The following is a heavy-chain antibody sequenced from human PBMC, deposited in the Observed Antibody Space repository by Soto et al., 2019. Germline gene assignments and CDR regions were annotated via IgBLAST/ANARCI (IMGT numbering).Heavy chain of an antibody. CDR1: GGTFSRSA. Sequence: SVKVSCKASGGTFSRSAINWVRQAPGQGLEWMGGIVPVFGKANYAQKFQGRVTITADESTSTGYMELRSLTSEDTAVYYCARDGTLYDSSAYYYVYWGQGPLVTVSS. J-gene: IGHJ4*02. D-gene: IGHD3-22*01. CDR3: ARDGTLYDSSAYYYVY. CDR2: IVPVFGKA. V-gene: IGHV1-69*13.